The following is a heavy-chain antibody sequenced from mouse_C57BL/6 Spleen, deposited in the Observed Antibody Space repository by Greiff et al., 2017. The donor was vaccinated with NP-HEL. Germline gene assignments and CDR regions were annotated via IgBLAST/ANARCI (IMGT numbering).Heavy chain of an antibody. J-gene: IGHJ3*01. V-gene: IGHV14-3*01. CDR3: ARDYYGSSSWFAY. CDR1: GFNIKNTY. Sequence: VQLQQSVAELVRPGASVKLSCTASGFNIKNTYMHWVKQRPEQRLEWIGRIDPANGNTKYAPKFQGKATITADTSSNTAYLQLSSLTSEDTAIYYCARDYYGSSSWFAYWGQGTLVTVSA. D-gene: IGHD1-1*01. CDR2: IDPANGNT.